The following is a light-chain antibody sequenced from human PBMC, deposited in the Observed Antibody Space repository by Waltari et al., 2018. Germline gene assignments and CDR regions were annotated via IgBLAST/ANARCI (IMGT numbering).Light chain of an antibody. V-gene: IGLV3-21*04. CDR1: NIGSYS. J-gene: IGLJ1*01. CDR2: YDS. Sequence: YVLTQPPSVSVAPGETARITCGGDNIGSYSVHWYQQKPRQAPVLVIFYDSDRPSGIPARFSGSNSGNTATLTITSVEAGDEARYYCQVWHPDIDPGVFGTGTEVTVL. CDR3: QVWHPDIDPGV.